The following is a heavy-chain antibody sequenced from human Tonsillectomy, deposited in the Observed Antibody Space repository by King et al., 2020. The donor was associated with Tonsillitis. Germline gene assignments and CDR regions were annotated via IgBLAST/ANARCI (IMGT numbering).Heavy chain of an antibody. Sequence: VQLVESGGVLVKPGGSLRLSCAASGFTFSTFDMNWVRQDPGRGLEWISSISSSASYIYYAESLKGRFTISRDNARSVVYLQMDYLRAEATALYYCARDKGADYYDSGRGAFDIWGQGTLVTVSS. V-gene: IGHV3-21*06. CDR2: ISSSASYI. D-gene: IGHD3-22*01. CDR3: ARDKGADYYDSGRGAFDI. J-gene: IGHJ3*02. CDR1: GFTFSTFD.